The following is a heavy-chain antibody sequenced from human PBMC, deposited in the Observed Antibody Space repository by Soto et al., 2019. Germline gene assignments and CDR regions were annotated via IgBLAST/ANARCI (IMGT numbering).Heavy chain of an antibody. Sequence: QVQLVESGGGLVKPGGSLRLYCAASGFTFSDYYMNWVRQAPGMGLEWISYSSSSGSATYYSDSVKGRFTISRDNAKKSLYLQMNSLRVEDTAVYYCARDHMVWGVLGTFDMWGQGTMVTVSS. V-gene: IGHV3-11*01. CDR2: SSSSGSAT. CDR1: GFTFSDYY. J-gene: IGHJ3*02. CDR3: ARDHMVWGVLGTFDM. D-gene: IGHD3-10*01.